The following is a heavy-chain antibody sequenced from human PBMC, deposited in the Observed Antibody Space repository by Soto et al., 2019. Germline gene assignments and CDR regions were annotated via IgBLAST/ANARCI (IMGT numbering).Heavy chain of an antibody. V-gene: IGHV3-21*06. J-gene: IGHJ1*01. CDR3: ATPYYFNH. D-gene: IGHD3-16*01. CDR2: ISDDSSYI. CDR1: GFMFSAYT. Sequence: GGSLRLSCAASGFMFSAYTMNWVRQAPGKGLEWLSSISDDSSYIDYADSLRGRFTVSRDNARNSLYLQIDSLGVEDTAVYYCATPYYFNHWGPGXLVTVYS.